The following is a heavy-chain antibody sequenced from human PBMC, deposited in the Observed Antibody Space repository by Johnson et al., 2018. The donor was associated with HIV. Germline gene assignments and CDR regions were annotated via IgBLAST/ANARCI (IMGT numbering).Heavy chain of an antibody. CDR3: APIAAHHDAFDI. V-gene: IGHV3-23*04. CDR2: ISGSGGRT. CDR1: GFTFSRHA. D-gene: IGHD6-6*01. Sequence: VQLVESGGGLVQSGGSLRLSCAASGFTFSRHAMSWVRQAPGKGLDWVSAISGSGGRTYYGDSVKGRFTISRDNSKNTLYLQMKSLRAEDTAVYYCAPIAAHHDAFDIWGQGTMVTVSS. J-gene: IGHJ3*02.